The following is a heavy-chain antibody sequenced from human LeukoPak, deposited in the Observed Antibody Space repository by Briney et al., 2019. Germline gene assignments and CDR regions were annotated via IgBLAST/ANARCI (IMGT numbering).Heavy chain of an antibody. J-gene: IGHJ3*02. Sequence: ASVKVSCKASGYTFTSYYMHWVRQAPGQGLEWMGIINPSSGSTSYAQKFQGRVTMTRDTSTSTVYMELSSLRSEDTAVYYCARPLRFLEWLEAFDIWGQGTMVTVSS. D-gene: IGHD3-3*01. CDR2: INPSSGST. V-gene: IGHV1-46*01. CDR3: ARPLRFLEWLEAFDI. CDR1: GYTFTSYY.